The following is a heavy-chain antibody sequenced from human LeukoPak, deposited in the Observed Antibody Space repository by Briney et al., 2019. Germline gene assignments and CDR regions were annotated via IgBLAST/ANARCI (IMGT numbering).Heavy chain of an antibody. Sequence: GASVKVSCKGSGYTFTNYYLHWVRQAPGQGVEWMGWMNPNSGATEYQQNFQGRVTMTRDTSISTAYLEVFSLTSDDAAVYYCARGAYYGDNFPLHYWGQGSLVIVSS. J-gene: IGHJ4*02. V-gene: IGHV1-2*02. CDR3: ARGAYYGDNFPLHY. CDR1: GYTFTNYY. CDR2: MNPNSGAT. D-gene: IGHD4-23*01.